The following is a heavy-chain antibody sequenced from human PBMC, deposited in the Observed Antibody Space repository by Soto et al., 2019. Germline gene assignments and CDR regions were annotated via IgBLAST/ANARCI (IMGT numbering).Heavy chain of an antibody. CDR1: GGSVSSGSYY. CDR3: ARSAYYDSSGYYV. CDR2: IYYSGST. J-gene: IGHJ4*02. Sequence: SETLSLTCTVSGGSVSSGSYYWSWIRQPPGKGLEWIGYIYYSGSTNYNPSLKSRVTISVGTSKNQFSLKLSSVTAADTAVYYCARSAYYDSSGYYVWGQGTLVTVSS. V-gene: IGHV4-61*01. D-gene: IGHD3-22*01.